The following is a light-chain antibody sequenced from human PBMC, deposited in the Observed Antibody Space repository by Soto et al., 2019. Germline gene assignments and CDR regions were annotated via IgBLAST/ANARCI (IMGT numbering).Light chain of an antibody. CDR2: DAT. J-gene: IGKJ5*01. CDR3: QQLNTLPFT. Sequence: IQITQSPSTLSATVGDRVPITCRASQSINRWLAWYQQKPGKAPKVLIWDATTLHRGVSSRFSGSGSGTEFTLTISGLLPEDFATYHCQQLNTLPFTFGQRTRLEI. CDR1: QSINRW. V-gene: IGKV1-5*01.